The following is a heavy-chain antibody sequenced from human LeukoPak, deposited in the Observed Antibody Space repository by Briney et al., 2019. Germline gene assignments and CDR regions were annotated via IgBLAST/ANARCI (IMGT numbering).Heavy chain of an antibody. Sequence: SETLSLTCAVYGGSFSGYYWSWIRQPPGKGLEWIGEINHSGSTNYNPSLKSRVTISVDTSKNQFSLKLSSVTAADTAVYYCARAAYCSSTSCYEYWGQGTLVTVSS. V-gene: IGHV4-34*01. D-gene: IGHD2-2*01. CDR1: GGSFSGYY. CDR2: INHSGST. J-gene: IGHJ4*02. CDR3: ARAAYCSSTSCYEY.